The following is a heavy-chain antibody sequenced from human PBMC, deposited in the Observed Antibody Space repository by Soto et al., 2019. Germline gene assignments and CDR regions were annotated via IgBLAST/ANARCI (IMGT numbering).Heavy chain of an antibody. J-gene: IGHJ4*02. Sequence: GGSLRLSCAASGFTFSSYAMHWVRQAPGKGLEWVAVISYDGSNKYYADSVKGRFTISRDNSKNTLYLQMNSLGAEDTAVYYCARGLLWFGETGALFDYWGQGTLVTVSS. CDR3: ARGLLWFGETGALFDY. CDR2: ISYDGSNK. CDR1: GFTFSSYA. V-gene: IGHV3-30-3*01. D-gene: IGHD3-10*01.